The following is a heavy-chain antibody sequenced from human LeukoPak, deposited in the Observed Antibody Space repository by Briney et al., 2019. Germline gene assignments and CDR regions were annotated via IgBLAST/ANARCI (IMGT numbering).Heavy chain of an antibody. J-gene: IGHJ3*02. CDR1: GGSISSSSYY. CDR3: AREPTGANYYDSSRLGRAFDI. V-gene: IGHV4-39*07. D-gene: IGHD3-22*01. Sequence: PSETLSLTCTVSGGSISSSSYYWGWIRQPPGKGLEWIGSIYYSGSTYYNPSLKSRVTISVDTSKNQFSLKLSSVTAADTAVYYCAREPTGANYYDSSRLGRAFDIWGQGTMVTVSS. CDR2: IYYSGST.